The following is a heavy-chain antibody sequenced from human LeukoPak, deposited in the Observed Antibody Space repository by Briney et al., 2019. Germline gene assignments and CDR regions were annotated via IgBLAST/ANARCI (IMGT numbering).Heavy chain of an antibody. CDR3: ARGLSIGTPEYFDY. D-gene: IGHD1-14*01. CDR1: GYSISSGYY. CDR2: IYHSGST. V-gene: IGHV4-38-2*02. J-gene: IGHJ4*02. Sequence: SETLSLTCTVSGYSISSGYYWGWIRQPPGQGLEWIGSIYHSGSTYYNPSLKSRLTISVHTSKNQFSLKLSSVTAADTAVYYCARGLSIGTPEYFDYWGQGTLVTVSS.